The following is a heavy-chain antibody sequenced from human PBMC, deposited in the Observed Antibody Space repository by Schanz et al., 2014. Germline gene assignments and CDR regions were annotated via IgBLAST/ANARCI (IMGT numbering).Heavy chain of an antibody. V-gene: IGHV3-30*04. Sequence: QVQLVESGGGVVQPGTSLRLSCAASGFTFRGHAMHWVRQAPGQGLEKVAVTSTDGTKTYYAASVRGRFTISRDNSKNTLYLQMNSLRAEDTAMYYCAKEDRNHNSDYVYWGQGTLVTVSS. CDR2: TSTDGTKT. J-gene: IGHJ4*02. CDR3: AKEDRNHNSDYVY. D-gene: IGHD3-22*01. CDR1: GFTFRGHA.